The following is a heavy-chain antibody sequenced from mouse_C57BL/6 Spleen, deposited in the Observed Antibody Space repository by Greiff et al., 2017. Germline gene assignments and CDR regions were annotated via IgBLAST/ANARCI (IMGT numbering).Heavy chain of an antibody. J-gene: IGHJ3*01. CDR1: GYSITSGYY. D-gene: IGHD1-1*01. Sequence: EVKLQESGPGLVKPSQSLSLTCSVTGYSITSGYYWNWIRQFPGNKLEWMGYISYDGSNNYNPSLKNRISITRDTSKNQFFLKLNSVTTEDTATYYCARAHYGSSYWFAYWGQGTLVTVSA. CDR3: ARAHYGSSYWFAY. CDR2: ISYDGSN. V-gene: IGHV3-6*01.